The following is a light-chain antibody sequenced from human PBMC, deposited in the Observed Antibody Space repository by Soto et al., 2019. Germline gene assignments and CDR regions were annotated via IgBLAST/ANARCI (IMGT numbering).Light chain of an antibody. Sequence: QSVLTQPPSVSEAPRQRVTISCSGSSSNIGNNAVNWYQQLPGKAPKLLIYYDDLLPSGGSDRFSGSKSGTSASLDISGLQSEDEADYYCAAWDDSLNGVVFGGGTKLTVL. V-gene: IGLV1-36*01. J-gene: IGLJ2*01. CDR2: YDD. CDR3: AAWDDSLNGVV. CDR1: SSNIGNNA.